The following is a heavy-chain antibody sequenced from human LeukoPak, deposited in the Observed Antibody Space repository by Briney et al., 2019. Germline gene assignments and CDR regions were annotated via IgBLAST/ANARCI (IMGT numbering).Heavy chain of an antibody. D-gene: IGHD2-2*01. V-gene: IGHV1-46*01. CDR1: GSTFTSNF. J-gene: IGHJ5*02. CDR2: INPSGGST. Sequence: GASVKVSCKASGSTFTSNFIHWVRQAPGQGLEWMGIINPSGGSTSCAQKFQGRVTMTSDTSTSTVYMELSSLRSEDTAVYYCARDSSKSSLADPWGQGTLVTVSS. CDR3: ARDSSKSSLADP.